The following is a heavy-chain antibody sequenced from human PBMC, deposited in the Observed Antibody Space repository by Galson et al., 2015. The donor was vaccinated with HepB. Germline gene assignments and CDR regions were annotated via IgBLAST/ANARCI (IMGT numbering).Heavy chain of an antibody. CDR2: ISYDGKKK. J-gene: IGHJ4*02. D-gene: IGHD1-1*01. CDR3: AKDGIKYTTKWFSIDN. CDR1: GFNFNGYG. V-gene: IGHV3-30*18. Sequence: SLRLSCAGSGFNFNGYGLHWVRQAPGKGLEWVAVISYDGKKKYYADSVKGRFAISRDNSGNTLELQMTGLRTEDTAIYYCAKDGIKYTTKWFSIDNWGRGTLVTVSS.